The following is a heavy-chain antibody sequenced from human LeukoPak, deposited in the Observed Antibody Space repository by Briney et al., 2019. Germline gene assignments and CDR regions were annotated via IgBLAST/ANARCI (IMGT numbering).Heavy chain of an antibody. CDR3: ARGSGSGWSWGTNYFDY. CDR1: GFTFSTYS. D-gene: IGHD6-19*01. J-gene: IGHJ4*02. CDR2: ISSGSTYI. Sequence: AGGSLRLSCAASGFTFSTYSINWVRQAPGKGLEWVSSISSGSTYIYYADSVKGRFTISGDNAKNSLSLQMNSLRADDTAVYYCARGSGSGWSWGTNYFDYWGQGSLVTVSS. V-gene: IGHV3-21*01.